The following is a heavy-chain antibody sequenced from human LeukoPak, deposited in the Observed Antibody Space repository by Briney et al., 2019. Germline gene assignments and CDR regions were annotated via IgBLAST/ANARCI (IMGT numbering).Heavy chain of an antibody. CDR1: GFTGDYYA. V-gene: IGHV3-9*01. Sequence: PGRSLRRSAAASGFTGDYYARHWVRHAPGKGLEGGSDISWNSGSIGYADSVKGRFTISRDNAKNSLDLQMNSLRAEDTALYYCAKDVMVRGVINMMTNWGQGTLVTVSS. D-gene: IGHD3-10*01. CDR3: AKDVMVRGVINMMTN. CDR2: ISWNSGSI. J-gene: IGHJ4*02.